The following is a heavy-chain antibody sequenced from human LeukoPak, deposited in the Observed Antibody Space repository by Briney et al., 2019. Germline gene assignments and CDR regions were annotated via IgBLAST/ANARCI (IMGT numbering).Heavy chain of an antibody. CDR1: GFTFSSYG. CDR2: ISYDGSNK. CDR3: ARDLIAVAGGDY. Sequence: GGSLRLSCAASGFTFSSYGMHWVRQAPGKGLEWVAVISYDGSNKYYADSVKGRFTISRDNAKNSLYLQMNSLRAEDTAVYYCARDLIAVAGGDYWGQGTLVTVSS. V-gene: IGHV3-30*03. D-gene: IGHD6-19*01. J-gene: IGHJ4*02.